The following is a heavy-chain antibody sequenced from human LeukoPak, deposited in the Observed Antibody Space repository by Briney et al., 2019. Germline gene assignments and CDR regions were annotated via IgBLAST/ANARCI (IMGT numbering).Heavy chain of an antibody. CDR2: IQYDGSNK. J-gene: IGHJ4*02. D-gene: IGHD6-13*01. CDR1: GFTFSSYG. CDR3: ARERGYSSSCYTF. V-gene: IGHV3-30*02. Sequence: GGSLRLSCAASGFTFSSYGMHWVRQAPGKGLEWVTFIQYDGSNKYYADSVKGRFTISRDNAKNSLYLQMNSLRAEDTAVYYCARERGYSSSCYTFWGQGTLVTVSS.